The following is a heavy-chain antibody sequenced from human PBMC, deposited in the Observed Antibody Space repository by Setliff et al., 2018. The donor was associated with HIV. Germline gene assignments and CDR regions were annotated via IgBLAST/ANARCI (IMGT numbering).Heavy chain of an antibody. CDR3: ARTSIRSGWGRNNWFDP. CDR1: GGSFSGYY. D-gene: IGHD6-19*01. J-gene: IGHJ5*02. V-gene: IGHV4-34*01. Sequence: SETLSLTCAVYGGSFSGYYWSWIRQPPGKGLEWIGEINHSGSTNYNPSLKSRVTISVDTSKNQFSLKLSSVTAADTAVYYCARTSIRSGWGRNNWFDPWGQGTLVTVSS. CDR2: INHSGST.